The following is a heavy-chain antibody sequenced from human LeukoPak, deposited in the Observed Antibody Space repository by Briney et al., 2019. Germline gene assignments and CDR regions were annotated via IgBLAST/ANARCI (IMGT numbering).Heavy chain of an antibody. Sequence: ASVKVSCKASGYTFTGYYMHWVRQAPGQGLEWMGRINPNNGATNYAQKLQGRVTIAGDTSISTAYMELSSLRSDDTAVYYCTRESGSYHGNDYWGQGTLVTVSS. J-gene: IGHJ4*02. CDR1: GYTFTGYY. D-gene: IGHD1-26*01. CDR3: TRESGSYHGNDY. CDR2: INPNNGAT. V-gene: IGHV1-2*06.